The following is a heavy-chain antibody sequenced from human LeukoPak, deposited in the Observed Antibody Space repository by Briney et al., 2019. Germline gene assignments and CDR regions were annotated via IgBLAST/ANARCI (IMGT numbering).Heavy chain of an antibody. D-gene: IGHD6-19*01. CDR2: INHSGSV. V-gene: IGHV4-34*01. Sequence: SETLSLTCVVYDESFSAHYWTWIRQPPGKGLQWIGEINHSGSVHYNPSLRSRVTTSIDTSREQFYLKMTSVTAADTAVYYCARGAINMAGYPFDNGGQGKVVTVSS. J-gene: IGHJ4*02. CDR1: DESFSAHY. CDR3: ARGAINMAGYPFDN.